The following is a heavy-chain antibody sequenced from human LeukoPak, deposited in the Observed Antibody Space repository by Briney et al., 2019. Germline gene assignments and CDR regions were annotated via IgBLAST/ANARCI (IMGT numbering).Heavy chain of an antibody. D-gene: IGHD3-9*01. CDR2: ISSSSSYI. CDR1: GFTFSDYY. Sequence: GGSLRLSCAASGFTFSDYYMSWIRQAPGKGLEWVSSISSSSSYIYYADSVKGRFTISRDNAKNSLYLQMNSLRAEDTAVFFCEREANYDILTGYQYYFDYWGQGTLVTVSS. J-gene: IGHJ4*02. CDR3: EREANYDILTGYQYYFDY. V-gene: IGHV3-11*06.